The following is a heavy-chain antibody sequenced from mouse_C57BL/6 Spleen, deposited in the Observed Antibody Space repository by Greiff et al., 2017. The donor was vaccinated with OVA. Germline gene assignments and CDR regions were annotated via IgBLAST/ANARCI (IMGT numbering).Heavy chain of an antibody. CDR2: INPGSGGT. CDR1: GYAFTNYL. D-gene: IGHD2-1*01. CDR3: ARRGDYGNYGWFAY. Sequence: QVQLQQSGAELVRPGTSVKVSCKASGYAFTNYLIEWVKQRPGQGLEWIGVINPGSGGTNYNEKFKGKATLTADKSSSTSYRQLSSRTAEDSAVYFCARRGDYGNYGWFAYWGQGTLVTVSA. V-gene: IGHV1-54*01. J-gene: IGHJ3*01.